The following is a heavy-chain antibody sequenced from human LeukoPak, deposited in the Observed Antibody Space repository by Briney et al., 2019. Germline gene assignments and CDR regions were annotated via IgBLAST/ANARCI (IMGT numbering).Heavy chain of an antibody. CDR1: GFPFSSYW. J-gene: IGHJ4*02. CDR3: SRSQFDY. Sequence: GGSLRLSCEPSGFPFSSYWMLWVRQAPGKGLVWVSRISGDGTIKTYADFVKGRFTISRDNTKNILYLQMNSLKVEDTATYFCSRSQFDYWGQGVLVTVSS. V-gene: IGHV3-74*03. CDR2: ISGDGTIK.